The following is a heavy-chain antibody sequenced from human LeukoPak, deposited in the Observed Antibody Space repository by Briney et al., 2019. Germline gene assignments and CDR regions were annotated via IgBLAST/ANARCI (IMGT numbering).Heavy chain of an antibody. V-gene: IGHV3-15*01. CDR3: TTGAEMATTHDY. D-gene: IGHD5-24*01. Sequence: GGSLRLSCAASGFTFSNAWMSWVRQAPGKGLEWVGRIKSKTDGGTTDYAAPVKGRFTISRGDSKNTLYLQMNSLKTEDTAVYYCTTGAEMATTHDYWGQGTLVTVSS. J-gene: IGHJ4*02. CDR1: GFTFSNAW. CDR2: IKSKTDGGTT.